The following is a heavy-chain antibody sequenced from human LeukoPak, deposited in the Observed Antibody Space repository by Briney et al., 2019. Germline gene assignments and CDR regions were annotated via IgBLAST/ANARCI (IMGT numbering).Heavy chain of an antibody. V-gene: IGHV3-7*01. Sequence: GGSLRLSCAASGFTFSDHWMSWVRQAPGKGLDWVANIGPDGSFKFYADSVRGRFTISRDNAKNSVFLQMDNLTPGDTAPYYCARAIDLADYWGQGTLVTVSS. J-gene: IGHJ4*02. CDR3: ARAIDLADY. CDR2: IGPDGSFK. CDR1: GFTFSDHW.